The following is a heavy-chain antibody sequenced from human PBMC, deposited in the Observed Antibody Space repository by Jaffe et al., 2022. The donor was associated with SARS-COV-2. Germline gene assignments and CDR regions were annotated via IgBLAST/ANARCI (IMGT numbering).Heavy chain of an antibody. Sequence: EVQLVESGGGLVQPGGSLRLSCAASGFSFSSYVMNWVRQAPGKGLEWVSTISPSGDSTYYAASVKGRFTISRDNSKNTLWLQVNSLRAEDTAVYYCATRMGDSFDYWGQGTLVTVSS. CDR3: ATRMGDSFDY. CDR2: ISPSGDST. V-gene: IGHV3-23*04. D-gene: IGHD1-26*01. J-gene: IGHJ4*02. CDR1: GFSFSSYV.